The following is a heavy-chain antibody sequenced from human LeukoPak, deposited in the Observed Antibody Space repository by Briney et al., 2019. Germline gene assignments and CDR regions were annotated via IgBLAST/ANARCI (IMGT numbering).Heavy chain of an antibody. CDR1: GGSISSGGYY. CDR2: IYYSGST. CDR3: ARENILTGYSWVIDY. J-gene: IGHJ4*02. D-gene: IGHD3-9*01. V-gene: IGHV4-31*03. Sequence: SETLFLTCTVSGGSISSGGYYWSWIRQHPRKGLEWIGYIYYSGSTYYNPSLKSRVTISVDTSKNQFSLKLSSVTAADTAVYYCARENILTGYSWVIDYWGQGTLVTVSS.